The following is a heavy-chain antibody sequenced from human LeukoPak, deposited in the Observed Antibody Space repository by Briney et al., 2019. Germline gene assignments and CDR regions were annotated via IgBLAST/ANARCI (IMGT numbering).Heavy chain of an antibody. Sequence: GGSLRLSCAASGFTFSSYAMHWVRQAPGKGLEWVAVISYDGSNKYYADSVKGRFTISRDNSKNTLYLQMNSLRAEDTAVYYCARGRRFGELSGFFSLYYYMDVWGKGTTVTVSS. D-gene: IGHD3-10*01. CDR1: GFTFSSYA. CDR2: ISYDGSNK. V-gene: IGHV3-30*04. J-gene: IGHJ6*03. CDR3: ARGRRFGELSGFFSLYYYMDV.